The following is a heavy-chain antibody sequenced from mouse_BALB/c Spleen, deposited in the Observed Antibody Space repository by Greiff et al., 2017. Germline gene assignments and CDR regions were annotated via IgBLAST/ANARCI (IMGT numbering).Heavy chain of an antibody. J-gene: IGHJ2*01. CDR2: ISSGGSYT. V-gene: IGHV5-6*01. Sequence: EVKLVESGGDLVKPGGSLKLSCAASGFTFSSYGMSWVRQTPDKRLEWVATISSGGSYTYYPDSVKGRFTISRDNAKNTLYLQMSSLKSEDTAMYYCARVGLTTVVATDYWGQGTTLTVSS. CDR3: ARVGLTTVVATDY. D-gene: IGHD1-1*01. CDR1: GFTFSSYG.